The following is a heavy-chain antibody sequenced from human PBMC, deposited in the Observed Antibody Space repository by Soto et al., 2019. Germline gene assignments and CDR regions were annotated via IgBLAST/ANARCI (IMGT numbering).Heavy chain of an antibody. CDR1: GDSISSFY. CDR3: ARVGYCSSTPCWPIGYFEY. Sequence: PSDTLSPTCTVSGDSISSFYWTWIRQPPGKGLEWVGYIFSSGSTNYNPSLKSRVTISVDTSENQFSLKLTSVTAADTAVYYCARVGYCSSTPCWPIGYFEYWGQGTLVTVSS. V-gene: IGHV4-59*01. CDR2: IFSSGST. J-gene: IGHJ4*02. D-gene: IGHD2-2*01.